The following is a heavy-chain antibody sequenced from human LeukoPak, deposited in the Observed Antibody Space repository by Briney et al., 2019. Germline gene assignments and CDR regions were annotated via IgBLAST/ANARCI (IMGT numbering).Heavy chain of an antibody. CDR1: GFTLSTYR. V-gene: IGHV3-21*01. CDR3: ARDKDVYFDY. J-gene: IGHJ4*02. CDR2: IISSSSYI. Sequence: GGSLRLSCVGTGFTLSTYRMNWVRQAPGKGLEWVSSIISSSSYIYYVDSVKGRITISTDNAKNTLYLQMNSPRVEDTAVYYCARDKDVYFDYWGQGTLVTVSS.